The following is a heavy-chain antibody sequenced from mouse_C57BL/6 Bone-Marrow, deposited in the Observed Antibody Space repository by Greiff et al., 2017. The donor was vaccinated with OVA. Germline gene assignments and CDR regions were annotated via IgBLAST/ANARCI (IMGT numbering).Heavy chain of an antibody. V-gene: IGHV10-1*01. CDR1: GFSFNTYA. Sequence: VKLVESGGGLVQPKGSLKLSCAASGFSFNTYAMNWVRQAPGKGLEWVARIRSKSNNYATYYADSVKDRFTISRDDSESMLYLQMNNLKTEDTAMYYCVRHRDYGSSYYYAMDYWGQGTSVTVSS. J-gene: IGHJ4*01. CDR3: VRHRDYGSSYYYAMDY. CDR2: IRSKSNNYAT. D-gene: IGHD1-1*01.